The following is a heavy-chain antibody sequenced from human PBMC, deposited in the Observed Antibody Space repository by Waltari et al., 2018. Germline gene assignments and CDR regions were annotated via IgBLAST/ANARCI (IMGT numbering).Heavy chain of an antibody. D-gene: IGHD1-26*01. J-gene: IGHJ4*02. CDR2: IHPNSGGT. CDR1: GDALTSHY. Sequence: QVQLVQSGAEVKKPGASVRVSCKTSGDALTSHYMHWVRQAPGQGLEWMGWIHPNSGGTNYAQKYQGRITMTRDTSISTVYMELSRLISNDTAVYYCARSYQSGSYSDYWGQGTPVTVSS. V-gene: IGHV1-2*02. CDR3: ARSYQSGSYSDY.